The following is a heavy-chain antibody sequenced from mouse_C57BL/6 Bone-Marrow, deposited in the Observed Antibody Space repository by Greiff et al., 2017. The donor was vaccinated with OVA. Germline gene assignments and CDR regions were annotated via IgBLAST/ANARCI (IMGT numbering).Heavy chain of an antibody. J-gene: IGHJ4*01. CDR2: IWSGGST. V-gene: IGHV2-2*01. CDR3: ALGKVAGTHYYAMDY. Sequence: VQRVESGPGLVQPSQSLSITCTVSGFSLTSYGVHWVRQSPGKGLEWLGVIWSGGSTDYNAAFISRLSISKDNSKSQVFFKMNSLQAADTAIYYCALGKVAGTHYYAMDYWGQGASVTVSS. D-gene: IGHD4-1*01. CDR1: GFSLTSYG.